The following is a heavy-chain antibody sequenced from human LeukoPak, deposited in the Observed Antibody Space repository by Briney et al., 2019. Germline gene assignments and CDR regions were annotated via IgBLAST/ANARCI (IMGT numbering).Heavy chain of an antibody. D-gene: IGHD3-16*01. Sequence: GGSLRLSCAAPGFTFSSYGMHWVRQAPGKGLEWVAVIWYDGSNKYYADSVKGRFTISRDNSKNTLYLQMNSLRAEDTAVYYCAKDQGSYGTFGDYWGQGTLVTVSS. J-gene: IGHJ4*02. CDR3: AKDQGSYGTFGDY. CDR1: GFTFSSYG. V-gene: IGHV3-33*06. CDR2: IWYDGSNK.